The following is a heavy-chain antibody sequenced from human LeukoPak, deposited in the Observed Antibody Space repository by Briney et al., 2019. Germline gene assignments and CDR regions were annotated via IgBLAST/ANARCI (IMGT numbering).Heavy chain of an antibody. Sequence: GGSLRLSCAASGFTFSSYSMNWVRQAPGKGLEWVSSISSSSSYIYYADPVKGRFTISRDNAKNSLYLQMNSLRAEDTAVYYCARDYSETDAFDIWGQGTMVTVSS. CDR2: ISSSSSYI. J-gene: IGHJ3*02. CDR1: GFTFSSYS. V-gene: IGHV3-21*01. CDR3: ARDYSETDAFDI. D-gene: IGHD6-13*01.